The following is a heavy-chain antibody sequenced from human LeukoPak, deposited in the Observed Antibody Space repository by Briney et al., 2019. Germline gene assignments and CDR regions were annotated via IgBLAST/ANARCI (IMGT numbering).Heavy chain of an antibody. CDR3: AKKLGNSGSSPFDY. CDR2: ISGNGGIT. Sequence: PGGSLRLSCVASGFIFSTFAMTWVRQAPGRGLEWVAGISGNGGITYYADSEKGRFTISRDNSKNTLYLQMNSLGAEDTAVYYCAKKLGNSGSSPFDYWGQGTLVTVSS. V-gene: IGHV3-23*01. J-gene: IGHJ4*02. CDR1: GFIFSTFA. D-gene: IGHD3-10*01.